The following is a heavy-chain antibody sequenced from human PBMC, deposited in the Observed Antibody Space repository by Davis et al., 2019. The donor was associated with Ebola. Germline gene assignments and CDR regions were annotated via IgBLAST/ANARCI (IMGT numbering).Heavy chain of an antibody. D-gene: IGHD6-6*01. CDR2: ISASEGHT. Sequence: GESLKISCAASGFTFSNYDMSWVRQVPGKGLEWVSTISASEGHTHYSDSVKGRFTISRDNAKNSLYLQMNSLRAEDTAVYYCARDGSNSYFDYWGQGNLVTVSS. J-gene: IGHJ4*02. CDR3: ARDGSNSYFDY. V-gene: IGHV3-23*01. CDR1: GFTFSNYD.